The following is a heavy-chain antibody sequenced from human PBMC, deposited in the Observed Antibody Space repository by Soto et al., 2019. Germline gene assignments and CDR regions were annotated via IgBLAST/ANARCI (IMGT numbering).Heavy chain of an antibody. CDR1: GGTFSRYS. Sequence: QVQLVQSGAEVKKPGSSVKVSCKASGGTFSRYSITWVRQAPGHGLEWIGRIIPICGIASYAQKFQGRVTITADESTSTDYMELSSLSSDDTAVYYCAREDRDRETGLVPAAIDGMDVWGQGTTVTVSS. CDR3: AREDRDRETGLVPAAIDGMDV. V-gene: IGHV1-69*08. D-gene: IGHD2-2*01. CDR2: IIPICGIA. J-gene: IGHJ6*02.